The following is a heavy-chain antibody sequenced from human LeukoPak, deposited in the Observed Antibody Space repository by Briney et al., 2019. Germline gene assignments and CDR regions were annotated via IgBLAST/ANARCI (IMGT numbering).Heavy chain of an antibody. CDR2: IYYSGST. V-gene: IGHV4-59*08. D-gene: IGHD2-15*01. Sequence: SETLSLTCTVSGASISSYYWNWIRQPPGKGLEWIGYIYYSGSTNYNPSLKSRVTISVDTSKNQFSLKLSSVTAADTAVYYCARHRSGGSCHFDYWGQGTLVTVSS. J-gene: IGHJ4*02. CDR3: ARHRSGGSCHFDY. CDR1: GASISSYY.